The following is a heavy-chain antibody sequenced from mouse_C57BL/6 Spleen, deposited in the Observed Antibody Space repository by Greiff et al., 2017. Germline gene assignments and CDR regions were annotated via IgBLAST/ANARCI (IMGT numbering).Heavy chain of an antibody. D-gene: IGHD4-1*01. V-gene: IGHV1-4*01. J-gene: IGHJ4*01. CDR3: ARSYWDGAMDY. CDR1: GYTFTSYT. Sequence: QVQLKESGAELARPGASVKMSCKASGYTFTSYTMHWVKQRPGQGLEWIGYINPSSGYTKYNQKFKDKATLTADKSSSTAYMQLSSLTSEDSAVYYCARSYWDGAMDYWGQGTSVTVSS. CDR2: INPSSGYT.